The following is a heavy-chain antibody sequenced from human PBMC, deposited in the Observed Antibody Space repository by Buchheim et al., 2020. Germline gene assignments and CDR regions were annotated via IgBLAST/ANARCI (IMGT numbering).Heavy chain of an antibody. J-gene: IGHJ4*02. CDR3: ANTAMAVYYFDY. Sequence: QVQLVQSGAEVKKPGSSVKVSCKASGGTFSSYAISWVRQAPGQGLEWMGRIIPILGIANYAQKFQGRATITADKSTRPDYMELSSLRSEDTAVYYCANTAMAVYYFDYWGQGTL. CDR2: IIPILGIA. V-gene: IGHV1-69*04. CDR1: GGTFSSYA. D-gene: IGHD5-18*01.